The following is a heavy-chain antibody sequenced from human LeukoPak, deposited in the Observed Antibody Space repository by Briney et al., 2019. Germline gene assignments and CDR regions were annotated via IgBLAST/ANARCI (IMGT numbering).Heavy chain of an antibody. J-gene: IGHJ4*02. CDR1: GFTFSSCD. CDR3: ANLPL. V-gene: IGHV3-30*18. CDR2: ISYDGSNK. Sequence: GGSLRLSCAASGFTFSSCDMHWVRQAPGKGLEWVAVISYDGSNKYYADSVKGRFTISRDNSKSTLYLQMNSLRPEDAAVYYCANLPLWGQGTLVTVSS.